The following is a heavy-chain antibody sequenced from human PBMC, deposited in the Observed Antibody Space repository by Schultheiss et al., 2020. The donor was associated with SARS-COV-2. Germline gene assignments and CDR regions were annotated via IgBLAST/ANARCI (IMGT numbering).Heavy chain of an antibody. J-gene: IGHJ1*01. Sequence: SETLSLTCIVSGYSISSGYYWGWIRQPPGKGLEWIGSIYHSGSTYYNPSLKSRVTISVDTSKNQFSLKLRSETAADTAVYYCARVTSGTTFQHWGQGTLVTVSS. V-gene: IGHV4-38-2*02. CDR1: GYSISSGYY. D-gene: IGHD1-7*01. CDR3: ARVTSGTTFQH. CDR2: IYHSGST.